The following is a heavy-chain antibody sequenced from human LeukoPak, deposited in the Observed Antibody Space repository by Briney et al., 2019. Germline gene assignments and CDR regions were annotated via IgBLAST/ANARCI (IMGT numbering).Heavy chain of an antibody. CDR3: ARGWPAPGIAVAGPSPWDYYYMDV. V-gene: IGHV1-2*02. J-gene: IGHJ6*03. Sequence: GASLKVSCKASGYTFTGYYMHWVRQAPGQGLEWMGWINPNSGGTNYAQKFQGRVTMTRDTSISTAYMELSRLRSDDTAVYYCARGWPAPGIAVAGPSPWDYYYMDVWGKGTTVTVSS. CDR2: INPNSGGT. CDR1: GYTFTGYY. D-gene: IGHD6-19*01.